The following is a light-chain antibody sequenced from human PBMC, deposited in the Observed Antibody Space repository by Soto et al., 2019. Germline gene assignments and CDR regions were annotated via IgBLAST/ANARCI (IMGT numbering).Light chain of an antibody. Sequence: QSALTQPAYVSGSPGQSIAISCAGTIRDVGAHNLVSWYQQHPGRAPQLIIYEVRNRPSGISFRFSGSKSGNTASLTISGLQAEDEADYYCRSYTSKSSLIFGGGTKVTVL. CDR1: IRDVGAHNL. CDR2: EVR. CDR3: RSYTSKSSLI. J-gene: IGLJ2*01. V-gene: IGLV2-14*01.